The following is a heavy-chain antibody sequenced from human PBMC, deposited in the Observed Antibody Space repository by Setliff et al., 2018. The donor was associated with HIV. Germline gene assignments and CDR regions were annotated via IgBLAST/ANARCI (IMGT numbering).Heavy chain of an antibody. CDR1: GYTFTSYG. CDR2: INPSGGST. J-gene: IGHJ4*02. Sequence: ASVKVSCKASGYTFTSYGMNWVRQAPGQGLEWMGIINPSGGSTSYAQKFQGRVSMTSDTSTSTVYLDLSSLSSEDTAIYYCARGYYNSGNYFEYWGQGTLVTVSS. CDR3: ARGYYNSGNYFEY. V-gene: IGHV1-46*01. D-gene: IGHD3-10*01.